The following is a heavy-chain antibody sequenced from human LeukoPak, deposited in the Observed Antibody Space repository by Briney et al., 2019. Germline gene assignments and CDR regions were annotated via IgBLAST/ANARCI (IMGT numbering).Heavy chain of an antibody. J-gene: IGHJ6*03. CDR3: ARGVVVPAARDYYYYMDV. D-gene: IGHD2-2*01. CDR2: INPNSGGT. V-gene: IGHV1-2*02. Sequence: ASVKVSFKASGYTFTVYYMHWVRQAPGQGLEWMGWINPNSGGTNYAQKFQGRVTMTRDTSISTAYMELSRLRSDDTAVYYCARGVVVPAARDYYYYMDVWGKGTTVTVSS. CDR1: GYTFTVYY.